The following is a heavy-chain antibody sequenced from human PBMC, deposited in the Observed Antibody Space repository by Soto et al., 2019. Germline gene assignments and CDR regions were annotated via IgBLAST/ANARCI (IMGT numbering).Heavy chain of an antibody. CDR3: ARKNRGLEG. CDR2: TYYKSKWYN. J-gene: IGHJ6*02. Sequence: QVQLQQSGPGLVKPSQTLSLTCAISGDTVSSNSAAWGWIRQSPSRGLEWLGRTYYKSKWYNDYSRSWKRSKNNNPSPSQDQFSPPLDPGTCEDTGVDFWARKNRGLEGWGQGTTVTVSS. V-gene: IGHV6-1*03. CDR1: GDTVSSNSAA.